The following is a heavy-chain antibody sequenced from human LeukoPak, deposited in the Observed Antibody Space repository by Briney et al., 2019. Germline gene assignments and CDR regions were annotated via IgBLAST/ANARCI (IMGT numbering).Heavy chain of an antibody. CDR3: ARDLSSYDSSWNAFDI. CDR1: GITLSNYG. Sequence: PGGSLRLSCAVSGITLSNYGMSWVRQAPGKGLEWVAGISDSGGRTNYADSVKGRFTISRDNSKNTLYLQMNSLRAEDTAVYYCARDLSSYDSSWNAFDIWGQGTMVTVSS. J-gene: IGHJ3*02. V-gene: IGHV3-23*01. D-gene: IGHD3-22*01. CDR2: ISDSGGRT.